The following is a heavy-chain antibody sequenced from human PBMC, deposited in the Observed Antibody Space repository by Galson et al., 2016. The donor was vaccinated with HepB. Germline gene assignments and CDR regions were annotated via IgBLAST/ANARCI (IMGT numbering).Heavy chain of an antibody. D-gene: IGHD2-2*01. CDR2: IGGSGGGT. V-gene: IGHV3-23*01. CDR1: GFTFSNYA. J-gene: IGHJ4*02. CDR3: AKMSDAVVEPATFDY. Sequence: SLRLSCAVSGFTFSNYAMSWVRQAPGKGLEWVSSIGGSGGGTYYADSVKGRFTISRDNFRDTLYLHMNSLRAEDTAVYYCAKMSDAVVEPATFDYWGQGTLVTVSS.